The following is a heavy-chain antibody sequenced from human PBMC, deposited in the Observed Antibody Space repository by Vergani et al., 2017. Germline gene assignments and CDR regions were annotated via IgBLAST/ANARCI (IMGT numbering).Heavy chain of an antibody. D-gene: IGHD3-22*01. CDR1: GYTFTSYY. V-gene: IGHV1-46*01. CDR2: INPSGGST. Sequence: QVQLVQSGAEVKKPGASVKVSCKASGYTFTSYYMHWVRQAPGQGLEWMGIINPSGGSTSYAQKFQGRVTMTRDTSTSTVYMELSSLRSEDTAVYYCARHGVSGYDSSGYRRRNYYYYYGMDVWGQGTTVTVSS. CDR3: ARHGVSGYDSSGYRRRNYYYYYGMDV. J-gene: IGHJ6*02.